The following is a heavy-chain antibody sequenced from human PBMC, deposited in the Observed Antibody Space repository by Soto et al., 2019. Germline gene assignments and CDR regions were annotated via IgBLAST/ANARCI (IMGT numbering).Heavy chain of an antibody. D-gene: IGHD2-8*01. CDR1: GFPFSDAY. Sequence: EGSLRLSCAVSGFPFSDAYMTWVRQAPGKGLEWLGRIRTKTDGGTADYAAHVKDRFIVSRDDSKETLYLQMNSLRTEDTAVYFCNTGRCTNGVCDDYWGHGTLVTVSS. CDR2: IRTKTDGGTA. J-gene: IGHJ4*01. CDR3: NTGRCTNGVCDDY. V-gene: IGHV3-15*01.